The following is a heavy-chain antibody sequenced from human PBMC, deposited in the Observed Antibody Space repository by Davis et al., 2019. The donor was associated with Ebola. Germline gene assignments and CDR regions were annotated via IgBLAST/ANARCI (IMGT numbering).Heavy chain of an antibody. CDR3: ARDPGVAAAGMGYYYYGMDV. CDR2: ISSSSSYI. Sequence: PGGSLRLSCAASGFTFSSYSMNWVRQAPGKGLEWVSSISSSSSYIYYADSVKGRFTISRDNAKNSLYLQMNSLRAEDTAVYYCARDPGVAAAGMGYYYYGMDVWGQGTTVTVSS. D-gene: IGHD6-13*01. J-gene: IGHJ6*02. CDR1: GFTFSSYS. V-gene: IGHV3-21*01.